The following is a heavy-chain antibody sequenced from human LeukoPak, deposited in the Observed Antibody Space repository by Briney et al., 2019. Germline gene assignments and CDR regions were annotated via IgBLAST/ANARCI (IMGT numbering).Heavy chain of an antibody. CDR2: ISSDGSST. D-gene: IGHD3-10*01. J-gene: IGHJ6*02. CDR1: GFTFSSYW. V-gene: IGHV3-74*01. Sequence: GGSLRLSCAASGFTFSSYWMHWVRQAPGKGLVWVSRISSDGSSTYYAGSVKGRFTISRDNAKNTLYLQMNSLRGEDTAVYYCSREGELLWFGDRTASMDVWGQGTTVTVSS. CDR3: SREGELLWFGDRTASMDV.